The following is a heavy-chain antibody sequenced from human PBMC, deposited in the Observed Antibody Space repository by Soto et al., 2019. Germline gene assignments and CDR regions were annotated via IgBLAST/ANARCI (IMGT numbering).Heavy chain of an antibody. V-gene: IGHV1-69*13. Sequence: SVKVSCKASGGTFSSYAISWVRQAPGQGLEWMGGIIPIFGTANYAQKFQGRVTITADESTSTAYMELSSLRSEDTAVYYCAREMATITSYYYGMDVWGQGTTVTVSS. CDR3: AREMATITSYYYGMDV. D-gene: IGHD5-12*01. CDR1: GGTFSSYA. CDR2: IIPIFGTA. J-gene: IGHJ6*02.